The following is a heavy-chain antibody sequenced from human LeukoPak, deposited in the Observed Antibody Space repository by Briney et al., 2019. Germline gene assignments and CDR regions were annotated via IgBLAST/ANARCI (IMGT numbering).Heavy chain of an antibody. D-gene: IGHD3-10*01. CDR2: MNPNSANT. CDR3: ARGPSYGSGSFNIYGIDY. Sequence: GASVKVSCKASGYTFTSYDINWVRQATGQGLEWMGWMNPNSANTGYAQKFQGRVTITRDTSISTAYMELSSLTSEDTAVYYCARGPSYGSGSFNIYGIDYWGQGTLVTVSS. CDR1: GYTFTSYD. J-gene: IGHJ4*02. V-gene: IGHV1-8*01.